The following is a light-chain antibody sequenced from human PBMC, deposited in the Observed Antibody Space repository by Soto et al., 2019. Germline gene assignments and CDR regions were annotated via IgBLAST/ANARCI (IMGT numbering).Light chain of an antibody. V-gene: IGKV3-20*01. J-gene: IGKJ4*01. CDR3: QRYGCTPLT. Sequence: EIVLTQSPGTLSLSPGERVTLSCRASQIVSSSYLAWYQQHPGQSPRLLIYDASSRATGLTNMFSGSDSGTAFTLSISRLEPEDFAVYCCQRYGCTPLTFGGGTKVEIK. CDR1: QIVSSSY. CDR2: DAS.